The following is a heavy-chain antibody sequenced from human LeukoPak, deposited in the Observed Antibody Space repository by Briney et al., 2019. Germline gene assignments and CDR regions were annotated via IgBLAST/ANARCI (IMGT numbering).Heavy chain of an antibody. J-gene: IGHJ4*02. V-gene: IGHV1-18*01. CDR2: INAYNGNT. D-gene: IGHD6-19*01. Sequence: ASVKVSCKASGYTFTSYGISWVRQAPGQGLEWMGWINAYNGNTNYAQKLQGRVTMTTDTSTSTAYMELRSLRSDDTAVYYCATGDSSGWLWPHWGQGTLVTVSS. CDR1: GYTFTSYG. CDR3: ATGDSSGWLWPH.